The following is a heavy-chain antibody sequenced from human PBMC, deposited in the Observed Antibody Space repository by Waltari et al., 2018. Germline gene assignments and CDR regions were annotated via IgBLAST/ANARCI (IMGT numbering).Heavy chain of an antibody. CDR2: INPNRGGT. J-gene: IGHJ4*02. Sequence: QVQLVQSGAEVKKPGASVKVSCKASGYTFTGYYMHWVRQAPGQGLEWMGRINPNRGGTNYAQKFQGRVTMTRDTSISTAYMELSRLRSDDTAVYYCARGSGSGWYPNYWGQGTLVTVSS. CDR1: GYTFTGYY. V-gene: IGHV1-2*06. D-gene: IGHD6-19*01. CDR3: ARGSGSGWYPNY.